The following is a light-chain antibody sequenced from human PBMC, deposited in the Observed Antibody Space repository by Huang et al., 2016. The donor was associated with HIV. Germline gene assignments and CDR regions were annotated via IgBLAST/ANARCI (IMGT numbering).Light chain of an antibody. CDR1: QSVFYSLSKKNY. CDR3: LQYYSVPQT. CDR2: WAT. J-gene: IGKJ1*01. V-gene: IGKV4-1*01. Sequence: DIVMTQSPDSLAVSPCERATINCKSSQSVFYSLSKKNYLAWFQQKPGRPPKLLIYWATTRESGVPDRFSGSGSGTDFTLTINNLQAEDVTVYFCLQYYSVPQTFGHGTKVEI.